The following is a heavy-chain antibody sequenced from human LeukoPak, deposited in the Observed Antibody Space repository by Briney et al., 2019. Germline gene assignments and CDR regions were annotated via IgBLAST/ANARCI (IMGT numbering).Heavy chain of an antibody. CDR3: ARAISDSTGYSAYYFDS. D-gene: IGHD3-22*01. CDR1: GYTFTRND. V-gene: IGHV1-8*03. J-gene: IGHJ4*02. Sequence: ASVKVSCKTSGYTFTRNDINWVRQATGQGREGMGWMNPNSGNSGYAQKLQGRVTITRDNSISTASMELNSLTSEEPAVYYCARAISDSTGYSAYYFDSWGQGTLVTVSS. CDR2: MNPNSGNS.